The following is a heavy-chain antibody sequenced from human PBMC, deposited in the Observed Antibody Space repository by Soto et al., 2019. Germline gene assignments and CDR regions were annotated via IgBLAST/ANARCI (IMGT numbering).Heavy chain of an antibody. J-gene: IGHJ4*02. V-gene: IGHV5-51*01. CDR1: GYSFTSYW. D-gene: IGHD6-13*01. Sequence: GESLKISCKGSGYSFTSYWIGWVRQMPGKGLEWMGIIYPGDSDTRYSPSFQGQVTISADKSISTAYLQWSSLKASDTAIYYWARLGYSSGWYPGSFAYWGQGTLATVPS. CDR2: IYPGDSDT. CDR3: ARLGYSSGWYPGSFAY.